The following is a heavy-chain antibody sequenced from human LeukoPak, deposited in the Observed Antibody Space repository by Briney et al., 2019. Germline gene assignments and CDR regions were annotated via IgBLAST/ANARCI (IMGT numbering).Heavy chain of an antibody. CDR2: ISGSTGST. Sequence: GGSLRLSCAASGLTFSNYAMTWVRQAPGKGLEWVSVISGSTGSTYYANSVKGRFTISRDNSKNTLYLQMNSLRAEDTAVYYCAKYRTINAPPRNFDCWGQGTLVTVFS. CDR1: GLTFSNYA. D-gene: IGHD1-14*01. J-gene: IGHJ4*02. V-gene: IGHV3-23*01. CDR3: AKYRTINAPPRNFDC.